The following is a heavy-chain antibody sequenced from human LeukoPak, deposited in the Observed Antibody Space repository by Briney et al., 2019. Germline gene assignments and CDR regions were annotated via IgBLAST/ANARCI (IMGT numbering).Heavy chain of an antibody. CDR2: VLYDGRTT. D-gene: IGHD2-21*01. V-gene: IGHV3-30*04. CDR1: GFTFRSYT. J-gene: IGHJ4*02. Sequence: GGSLRLSCAASGFTFRSYTMHWVRQAPGKGLEWVAVVLYDGRTTNYAESVRGRFTISRDTSENTLYLQMNNLRPEDTAVYYCANLVAYCGGDCYPHDYWGQGTLVTVSS. CDR3: ANLVAYCGGDCYPHDY.